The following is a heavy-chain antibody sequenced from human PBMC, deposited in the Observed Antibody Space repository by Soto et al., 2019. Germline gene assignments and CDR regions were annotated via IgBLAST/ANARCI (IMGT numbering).Heavy chain of an antibody. Sequence: SETLSLICTVSGGSISSGDYYWSWIRQPRGKGLEWIRYIYYSGSTYYNPSLKSRVTISVDTSKNQFSLKLSSVTAADTAVYYCARARRWLLKIDYWGQGTLVTVSS. V-gene: IGHV4-30-4*01. J-gene: IGHJ4*02. D-gene: IGHD5-12*01. CDR2: IYYSGST. CDR1: GGSISSGDYY. CDR3: ARARRWLLKIDY.